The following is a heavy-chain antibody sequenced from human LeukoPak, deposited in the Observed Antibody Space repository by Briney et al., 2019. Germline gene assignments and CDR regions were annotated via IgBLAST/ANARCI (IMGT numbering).Heavy chain of an antibody. CDR1: GGSFSGYY. CDR2: INHSGST. V-gene: IGHV4-34*01. Sequence: SETLSLTCAVYGGSFSGYYWSWIRQPPGKGLEWIGEINHSGSTNYNPSLKSRVTISVDTSKNQFSLKLSSVTAADTAVYYCAREEGGYCSGGSCTRGAFDIWGQGTMVTVSS. CDR3: AREEGGYCSGGSCTRGAFDI. J-gene: IGHJ3*02. D-gene: IGHD2-15*01.